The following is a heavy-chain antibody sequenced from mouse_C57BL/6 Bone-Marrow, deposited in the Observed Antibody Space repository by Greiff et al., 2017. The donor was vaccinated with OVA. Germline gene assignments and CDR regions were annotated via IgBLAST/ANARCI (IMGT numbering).Heavy chain of an antibody. D-gene: IGHD2-5*01. J-gene: IGHJ1*03. Sequence: QVHVKQPGAELVRPGSSVKLSCKASGYTFTSYWMHWVKQRPIQGLEWIGNIDPSDSETHYNQKFKDKATLTVDKSSSTAYMQLSSLTSVDSAGYYVASTGYSNFWYFDVWGTGTTVTVSS. CDR1: GYTFTSYW. CDR2: IDPSDSET. CDR3: ASTGYSNFWYFDV. V-gene: IGHV1-52*01.